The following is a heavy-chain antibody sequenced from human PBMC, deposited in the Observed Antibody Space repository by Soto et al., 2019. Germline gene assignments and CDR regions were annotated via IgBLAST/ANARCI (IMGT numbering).Heavy chain of an antibody. CDR2: ISYDGSNK. D-gene: IGHD1-26*01. Sequence: QVQLVESGGGVVQPGRSLRLSCAASGFTFSSYAMHWVRQAPGKGLEWVAVISYDGSNKYYADSVKGRFTISRDNSKNTLYLQMNSLRAEDTAVYYCARTYHGSLFAHFDYWGQGTLVSVSS. CDR3: ARTYHGSLFAHFDY. CDR1: GFTFSSYA. V-gene: IGHV3-30-3*01. J-gene: IGHJ4*02.